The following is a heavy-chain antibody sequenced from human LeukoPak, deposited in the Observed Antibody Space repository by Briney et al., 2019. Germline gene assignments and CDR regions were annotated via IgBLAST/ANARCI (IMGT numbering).Heavy chain of an antibody. V-gene: IGHV4-59*08. CDR1: GGSISSYY. J-gene: IGHJ4*02. Sequence: KSSETLSHTCTVSGGSISSYYWSWIRQPPGKGLDWIWYIYYSGSTNYNPSLKSRVTISADTSKNQFSLKVSSVTAADTGVYYCATTIIAAAGTTGGYYFDNWGQGTLVTVSS. CDR3: ATTIIAAAGTTGGYYFDN. CDR2: IYYSGST. D-gene: IGHD6-13*01.